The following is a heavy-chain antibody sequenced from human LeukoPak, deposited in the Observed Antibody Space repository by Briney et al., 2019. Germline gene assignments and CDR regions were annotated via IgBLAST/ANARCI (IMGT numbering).Heavy chain of an antibody. CDR3: AKDPAAYGDYLNWFDP. J-gene: IGHJ5*02. CDR2: IRYDGSNK. V-gene: IGHV3-30*02. D-gene: IGHD4-17*01. CDR1: GFTFSSYG. Sequence: GGSLRLSCAASGFTFSSYGMHWVRQAPGKGLEWVAFIRYDGSNKYYADSVKGRFTISRDNSKNTLYLQMNSLRAEDTAVYYCAKDPAAYGDYLNWFDPRGQGTLGTVSS.